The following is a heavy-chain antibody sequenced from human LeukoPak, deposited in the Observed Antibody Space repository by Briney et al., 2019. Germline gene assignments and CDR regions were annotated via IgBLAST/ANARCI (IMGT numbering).Heavy chain of an antibody. CDR1: GFTFSSYS. Sequence: PGGSLRLSCAASGFTFSSYSMNWVRQAPGKGLEWVSSISSSSSYIYYADSVKGRFTISRDNAKNSLYLQMNSLRAEDTAVHYCARTYGRDYYFDYSGERTMVTVSS. D-gene: IGHD3-10*01. CDR2: ISSSSSYI. J-gene: IGHJ4*02. V-gene: IGHV3-21*01. CDR3: ARTYGRDYYFDY.